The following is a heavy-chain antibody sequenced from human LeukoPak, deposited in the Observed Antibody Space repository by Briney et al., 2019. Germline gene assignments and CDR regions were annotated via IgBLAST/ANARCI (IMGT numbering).Heavy chain of an antibody. CDR1: GFTFSSYG. CDR3: ARHKAENYYDSSGYYYNPDAFDI. Sequence: GSLRLSCAASGFTFSSYGMNWIRQPPGKGLEWIGSIYYSGSTYYNPSLKSRVTISVDTSKNQFSLKLSSVTAADTAVYYCARHKAENYYDSSGYYYNPDAFDIWGQGTMVTVSS. J-gene: IGHJ3*02. CDR2: IYYSGST. V-gene: IGHV4-39*01. D-gene: IGHD3-22*01.